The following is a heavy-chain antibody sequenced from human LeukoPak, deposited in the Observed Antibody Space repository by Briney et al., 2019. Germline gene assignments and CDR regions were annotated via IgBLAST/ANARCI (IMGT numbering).Heavy chain of an antibody. CDR3: ATDGAGFDT. CDR1: GFTFNDYY. CDR2: INIGGTNT. Sequence: WGALRLFCAASGFTFNDYYWGWIRQAPGEGLEWLSYINIGGTNTHYADSVKGRFTISRDNAKKSLYLEMNNLRAEDAAVYYCATDGAGFDTWGQGVLVTVSS. V-gene: IGHV3-11*01. J-gene: IGHJ5*02.